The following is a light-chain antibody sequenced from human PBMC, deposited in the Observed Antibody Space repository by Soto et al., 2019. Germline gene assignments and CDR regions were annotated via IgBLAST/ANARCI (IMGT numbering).Light chain of an antibody. CDR2: DAS. J-gene: IGKJ1*01. V-gene: IGKV1-5*01. Sequence: DIQMTQSPSTLSASGLDRVTITCLASQSISSWLAWYQQKPGKAPKLLIYDASSLESGVPSRFSGSGSGTEFTLTISSLQPDDFATYYCQQYNSYPRTFGQGTKVDIK. CDR1: QSISSW. CDR3: QQYNSYPRT.